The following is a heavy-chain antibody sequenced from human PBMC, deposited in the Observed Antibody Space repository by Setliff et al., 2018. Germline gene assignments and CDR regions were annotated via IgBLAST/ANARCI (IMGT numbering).Heavy chain of an antibody. Sequence: SETLSLTCAVSGYSISSGYYWGWIRQPPGKGLEWIGSIDHSGSTHYNPSLKSRVTISVDTAKNQFSLKLRSVTAADTAVYYCGRPLVGVTTGFEYWGQGTLVTVSS. D-gene: IGHD1-26*01. CDR3: GRPLVGVTTGFEY. J-gene: IGHJ4*02. CDR2: IDHSGST. CDR1: GYSISSGYY. V-gene: IGHV4-38-2*01.